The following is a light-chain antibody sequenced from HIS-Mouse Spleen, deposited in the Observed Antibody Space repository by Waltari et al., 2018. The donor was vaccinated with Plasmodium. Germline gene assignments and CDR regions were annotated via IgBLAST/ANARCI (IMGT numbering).Light chain of an antibody. Sequence: SYELTQPPSVSVSPGQTARTPCSGGALPKNYAYWYQQKSGQAPVLVIDEDRKRPSGIPERFSGSSSGTMATLTISGAQVEDEADYYCYSTDSSGNHRVFGGGTKLTVL. CDR2: EDR. J-gene: IGLJ3*02. V-gene: IGLV3-10*01. CDR3: YSTDSSGNHRV. CDR1: ALPKNY.